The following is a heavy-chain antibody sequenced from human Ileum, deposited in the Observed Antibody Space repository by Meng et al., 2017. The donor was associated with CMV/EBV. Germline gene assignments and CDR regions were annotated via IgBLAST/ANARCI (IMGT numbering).Heavy chain of an antibody. CDR1: DGSISYYS. CDR2: ISSSGSI. V-gene: IGHV4-4*07. Sequence: QGQLRGSGPGLVKPSETLSLTCTVTDGSISYYSWGWIRQSADKGLEWIGRISSSGSINYNPSLESRLTLSVDTSKKQLSLKLSSVTAADTAVYYCARAEADTGNFEYWGQGTLVTVSS. CDR3: ARAEADTGNFEY. D-gene: IGHD6-19*01. J-gene: IGHJ4*02.